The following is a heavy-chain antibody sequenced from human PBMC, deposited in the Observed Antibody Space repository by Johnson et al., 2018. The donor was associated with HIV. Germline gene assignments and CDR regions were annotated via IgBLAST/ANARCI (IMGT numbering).Heavy chain of an antibody. J-gene: IGHJ3*02. D-gene: IGHD1-26*01. CDR3: AKDFWPVGARGAFDI. CDR1: GFSFTNAW. Sequence: VQLVESGGGLVKPGGSLRISCAASGFSFTNAWMSWVRQGPGKGLEWVGHIRSEANNYATGYAASVKGRFTISRDDSQNTLYLQMNSLRAEDTAVYYCAKDFWPVGARGAFDIWGQGTKVTVSS. CDR2: IRSEANNYAT. V-gene: IGHV3-15*01.